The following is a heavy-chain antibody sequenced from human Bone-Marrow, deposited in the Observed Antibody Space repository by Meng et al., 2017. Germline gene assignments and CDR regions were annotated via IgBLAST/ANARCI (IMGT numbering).Heavy chain of an antibody. CDR2: IYYSGST. D-gene: IGHD3-10*01. CDR1: GGSIDSVDYY. J-gene: IGHJ4*02. V-gene: IGHV4-30-4*01. Sequence: QVQLQESGPGLVKPSQTLSLTCTVSGGSIDSVDYYWYWIRQPPGKGLEWIGHIYYSGSTYYNPSLKSRVTISIDTSKNQFSLKLSSVTAVDTAVFYCARAFSGPLDSWGRGTLVTVSS. CDR3: ARAFSGPLDS.